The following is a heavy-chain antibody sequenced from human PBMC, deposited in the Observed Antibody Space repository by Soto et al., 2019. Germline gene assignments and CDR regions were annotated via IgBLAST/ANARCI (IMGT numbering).Heavy chain of an antibody. CDR1: GGSISSYY. CDR2: IYTSGST. V-gene: IGHV4-4*07. CDR3: ARVSGVVRGVIAHNWFDP. Sequence: PSETLSLTCTVSGGSISSYYWSWIRQPAGKGLEWIGRIYTSGSTNYNPSLKSRVTMSVDTSKNQFSLKLSSVTAADTAVYYCARVSGVVRGVIAHNWFDPWGQGTLVTVSS. J-gene: IGHJ5*02. D-gene: IGHD3-10*01.